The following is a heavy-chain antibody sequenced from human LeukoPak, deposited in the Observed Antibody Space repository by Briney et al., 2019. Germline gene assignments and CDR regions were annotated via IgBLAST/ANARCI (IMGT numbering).Heavy chain of an antibody. J-gene: IGHJ4*02. CDR2: INHSGST. D-gene: IGHD3-22*01. CDR3: ARGLRLLPNAFDY. CDR1: GGSFSGYY. V-gene: IGHV4-34*01. Sequence: SETLSLTXAVYGGSFSGYYWSWLRQPPGKGLEWIGEINHSGSTNYNPSLTSRVTISVDTSKNQFSLKLSSVTAADTAVYYCARGLRLLPNAFDYWGQGTLVTVSS.